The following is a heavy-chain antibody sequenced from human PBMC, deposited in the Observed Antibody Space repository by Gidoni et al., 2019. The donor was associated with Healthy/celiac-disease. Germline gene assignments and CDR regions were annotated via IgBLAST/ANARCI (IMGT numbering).Heavy chain of an antibody. CDR3: ARDSPPYYYDSSGYHRGYFQH. CDR1: GFTFSSYS. CDR2: ISSSSSYI. D-gene: IGHD3-22*01. V-gene: IGHV3-21*01. Sequence: EVQLVASGGGLVKPGGSLRLSCAASGFTFSSYSMNWFRQAPGTGLELVSSISSSSSYIYYADSVKGRFTISRDNAKNSLYLQMNSLRAEDTAVYYCARDSPPYYYDSSGYHRGYFQHWGQGTLVTVSS. J-gene: IGHJ1*01.